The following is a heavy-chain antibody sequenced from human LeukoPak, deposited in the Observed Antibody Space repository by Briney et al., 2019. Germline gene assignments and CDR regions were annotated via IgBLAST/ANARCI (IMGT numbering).Heavy chain of an antibody. Sequence: ASVKVSCKASGYTFTSYGISWVRQAPGQGLEWMGWISAYNGNTNYAQKLQGRVTMTTDTSTSTAYMELRSLRSDDTAVYYCARGTLAIFGVVHAPLFDYWGQGTLVTVSS. CDR2: ISAYNGNT. CDR3: ARGTLAIFGVVHAPLFDY. V-gene: IGHV1-18*01. J-gene: IGHJ4*02. D-gene: IGHD3-3*01. CDR1: GYTFTSYG.